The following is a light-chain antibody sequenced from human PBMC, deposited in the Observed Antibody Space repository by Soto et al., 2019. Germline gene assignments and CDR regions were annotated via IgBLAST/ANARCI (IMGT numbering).Light chain of an antibody. V-gene: IGKV3-20*01. CDR1: QSISSNS. Sequence: EIVLTQSPGTLSLSPGERATLSCRASQSISSNSLAWYQQIPGQAPRLLIYGASVRATGIPDRFSGSGSGTDFTLTLSRLEAEDFAVYFCQQYGSSPVTFGGGTKVEIK. CDR2: GAS. J-gene: IGKJ4*01. CDR3: QQYGSSPVT.